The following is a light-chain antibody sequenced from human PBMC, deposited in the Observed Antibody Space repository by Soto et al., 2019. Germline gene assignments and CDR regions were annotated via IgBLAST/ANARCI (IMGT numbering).Light chain of an antibody. V-gene: IGLV2-23*02. CDR2: EVT. J-gene: IGLJ3*02. Sequence: QSALTQPASVSGSPGQSITISCTGTSSDVGSYNLVSWYQQHPGKAPKLLIYEVTKRPSGISNRFSGSKSGNTASLTISGLQAEDEADYYCCSYASSSTWVFGGGTMVTVL. CDR3: CSYASSSTWV. CDR1: SSDVGSYNL.